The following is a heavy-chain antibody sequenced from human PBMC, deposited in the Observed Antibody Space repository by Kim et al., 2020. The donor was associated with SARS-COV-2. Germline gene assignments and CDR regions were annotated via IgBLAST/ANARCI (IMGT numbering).Heavy chain of an antibody. D-gene: IGHD3-10*01. Sequence: SLRGRLTISRDNSESSLYLQLNSLRSEDTAVYYCAKSAGSGSHYRPSDIDSWGQGTLVTVSS. J-gene: IGHJ4*02. V-gene: IGHV3-43*01. CDR3: AKSAGSGSHYRPSDIDS.